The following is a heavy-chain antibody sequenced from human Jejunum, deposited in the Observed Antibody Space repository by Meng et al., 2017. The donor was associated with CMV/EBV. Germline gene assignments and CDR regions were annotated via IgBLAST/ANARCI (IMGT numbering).Heavy chain of an antibody. CDR3: ATGVADFEY. V-gene: IGHV1-8*01. Sequence: QVQLVQPWAELKKPGASVKVSCKASGYTFTSYDINWVRQGTGQGLEWMGWMNPNRGTTGYAQKFQGRVTMTRNISKSTAYMDLSSLRSEDTAVYYCATGVADFEYWGQGTLVTASS. CDR2: MNPNRGTT. D-gene: IGHD6-19*01. J-gene: IGHJ4*02. CDR1: GYTFTSYD.